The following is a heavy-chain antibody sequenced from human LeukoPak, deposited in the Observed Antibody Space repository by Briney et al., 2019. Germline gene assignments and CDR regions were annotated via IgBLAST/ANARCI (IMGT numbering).Heavy chain of an antibody. CDR2: IYYSGST. J-gene: IGHJ4*02. D-gene: IGHD3-9*01. CDR3: ASSNYDILTGYYFDY. CDR1: GGSISSYY. V-gene: IGHV4-59*01. Sequence: SSETLSLTCTVSGGSISSYYWSWIRQPPGKGLEWIGYIYYSGSTNYNPSLKSRVTISVDTSKNQFSLKLSSVTAADTAVYYCASSNYDILTGYYFDYWGQGTLVTVSS.